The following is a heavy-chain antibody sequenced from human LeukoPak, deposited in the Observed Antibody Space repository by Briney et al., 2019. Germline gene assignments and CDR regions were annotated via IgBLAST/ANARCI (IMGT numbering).Heavy chain of an antibody. D-gene: IGHD6-19*01. J-gene: IGHJ4*02. CDR3: ARDRHSSGWEIIDY. V-gene: IGHV1-18*01. CDR2: ISAYNGNT. CDR1: GYTFTSYG. Sequence: ASVKVSCKASGYTFTSYGISWVRQAPGQGLEWMGWISAYNGNTNYAQKLQGRVTMTTDTSTSTAYMELRSLRSDDTAVYYCARDRHSSGWEIIDYWGLGTLVTVSS.